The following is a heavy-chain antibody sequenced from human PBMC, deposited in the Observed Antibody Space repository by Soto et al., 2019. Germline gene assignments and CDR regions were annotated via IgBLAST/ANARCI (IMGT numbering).Heavy chain of an antibody. CDR2: IYYSGST. J-gene: IGHJ6*03. D-gene: IGHD1-1*01. CDR3: ARGQRSDYYYYYYMDV. Sequence: QVQLQESGPGLVKPSETLSLTCTVSGGSISSYYWSWIRQPPGKGLEWIGYIYYSGSTNYNPSLKSRGTISVDTSKNQSSLKLISVTAADTAVYYCARGQRSDYYYYYYMDVWGKGTTVTVSS. V-gene: IGHV4-59*01. CDR1: GGSISSYY.